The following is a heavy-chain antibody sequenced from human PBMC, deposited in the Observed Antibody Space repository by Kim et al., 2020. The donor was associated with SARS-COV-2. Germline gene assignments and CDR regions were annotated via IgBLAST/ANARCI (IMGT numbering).Heavy chain of an antibody. CDR1: GFTFSSYS. D-gene: IGHD5-12*01. Sequence: GGSLRLSCAASGFTFSSYSMNWVRQAPGKGLEWVSSISGSSSYIYYADSVKGRFTISRDNAKNSLYLQMNSLRAEDTAVYYCARDRGSGYDSVYYGMDVWGQRATVSYSS. CDR3: ARDRGSGYDSVYYGMDV. CDR2: ISGSSSYI. V-gene: IGHV3-21*01. J-gene: IGHJ6*02.